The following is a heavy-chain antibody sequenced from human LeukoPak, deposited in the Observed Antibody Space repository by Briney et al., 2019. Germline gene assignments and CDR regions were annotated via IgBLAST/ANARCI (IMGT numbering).Heavy chain of an antibody. CDR2: ISSGSSSI. J-gene: IGHJ2*01. CDR1: GFTFSSYS. Sequence: TGGSLRLSCVTSGFTFSSYSLTWVRQAPGKGLEWVSFISSGSSSIYYADSVKGRFTVFRDNDKNSLYLQMNSLRAEDTAVYYCAKVGPSGWYFDLWGRGTLASVSS. V-gene: IGHV3-48*04. D-gene: IGHD1-26*01. CDR3: AKVGPSGWYFDL.